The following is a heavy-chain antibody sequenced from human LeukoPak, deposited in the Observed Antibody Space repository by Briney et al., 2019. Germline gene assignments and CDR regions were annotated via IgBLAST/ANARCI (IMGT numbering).Heavy chain of an antibody. CDR2: IKQDGSEK. V-gene: IGHV3-7*01. Sequence: PGGSLRLSCAASGFTFSSHWMSWVRQAPGKGLEWVANIKQDGSEKYYVDSVKGRFTISRDNAKNSLYLQMNSLRAEDTAVYYCARDRSNSLIVVVVAATGSGAFDIWGQGTMVTVSS. CDR3: ARDRSNSLIVVVVAATGSGAFDI. CDR1: GFTFSSHW. D-gene: IGHD2-15*01. J-gene: IGHJ3*02.